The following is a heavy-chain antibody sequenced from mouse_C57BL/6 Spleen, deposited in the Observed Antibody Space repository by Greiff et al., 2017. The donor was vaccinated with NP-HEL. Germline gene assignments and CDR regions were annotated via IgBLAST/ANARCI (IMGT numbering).Heavy chain of an antibody. J-gene: IGHJ2*01. CDR3: ARSLFTTVDYFDY. CDR1: GYTFTSYW. D-gene: IGHD1-1*01. CDR2: IDPSDSYT. Sequence: QVQLQQPGAELVMPGASVKLSCKASGYTFTSYWMHWVKQRPGQGLEWIGEIDPSDSYTNYNQKFKGKSTLTVDKSSSTAYMQLSSLTSEDSAVYYCARSLFTTVDYFDYWGQGTTLTVSS. V-gene: IGHV1-69*01.